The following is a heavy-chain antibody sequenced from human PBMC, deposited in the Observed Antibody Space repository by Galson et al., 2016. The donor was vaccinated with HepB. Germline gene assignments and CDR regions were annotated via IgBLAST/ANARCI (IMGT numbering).Heavy chain of an antibody. J-gene: IGHJ5*02. D-gene: IGHD4-23*01. CDR3: VRDHSVVPTTAYNWFDP. V-gene: IGHV3-23*01. CDR1: GVTLSNYV. CDR2: MSGGGHT. Sequence: SLRLSCAGSGVTLSNYVVMWVRQTPGTGLAWVSAMSGGGHTFYADSVKGRFTISRDNSKNTRFLEMNGLRAEDTAVYFCVRDHSVVPTTAYNWFDPWGRGTLVTVSS.